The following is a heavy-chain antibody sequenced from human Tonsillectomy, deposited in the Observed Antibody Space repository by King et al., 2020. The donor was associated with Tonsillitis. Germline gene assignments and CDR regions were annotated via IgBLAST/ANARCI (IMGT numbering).Heavy chain of an antibody. D-gene: IGHD3-10*01. V-gene: IGHV4-61*02. CDR3: ARDLAIYYGSGSPYYYMDV. Sequence: VQLQESGPGLVKPSQTLSLTCTVSGGSISSGSYYWSWIRQPAGQGLEWIGRIYTSGSTNYNPSLKSRVTMSLDTSKNQFSLKLSSVTAADTAVYYCARDLAIYYGSGSPYYYMDVWGKGATVTVSS. CDR2: IYTSGST. CDR1: GGSISSGSYY. J-gene: IGHJ6*03.